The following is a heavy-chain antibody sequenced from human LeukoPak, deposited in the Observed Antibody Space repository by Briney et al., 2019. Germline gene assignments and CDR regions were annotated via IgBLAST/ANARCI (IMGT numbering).Heavy chain of an antibody. V-gene: IGHV1-2*02. CDR2: INPNSGGT. Sequence: GASVKVSCKASGYTFTGYYMHWVRQAPGQGLGWMGWINPNSGGTNYAQKFQGRVTMTRDTSISTAYMELSRLRSDDTAVYYCARAGHGYSSGYNDLSFDYWGQGTLVTVSS. CDR3: ARAGHGYSSGYNDLSFDY. D-gene: IGHD6-19*01. CDR1: GYTFTGYY. J-gene: IGHJ4*02.